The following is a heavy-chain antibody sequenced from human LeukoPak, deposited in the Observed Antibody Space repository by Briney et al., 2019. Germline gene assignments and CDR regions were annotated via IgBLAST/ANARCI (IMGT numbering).Heavy chain of an antibody. Sequence: SETLSLTCTVSGGSVSSGSYYWSWIRQPPGKGLEWIGYIYYSGSTNYNPSLKSRVTISVGTSKNQFSLKLSSVTAADTAVYYCATSGSGSIGYFDYWGQGTLVTVSS. D-gene: IGHD3-10*01. CDR3: ATSGSGSIGYFDY. J-gene: IGHJ4*02. CDR2: IYYSGST. V-gene: IGHV4-61*01. CDR1: GGSVSSGSYY.